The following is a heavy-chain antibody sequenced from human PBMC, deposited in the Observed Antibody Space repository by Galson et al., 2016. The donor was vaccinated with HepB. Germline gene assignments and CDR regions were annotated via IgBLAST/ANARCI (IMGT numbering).Heavy chain of an antibody. V-gene: IGHV6-1*01. D-gene: IGHD3-3*01. CDR3: ARSYLPARGFGR. J-gene: IGHJ4*02. Sequence: CAISGDSVSSNSAGWYWIRQSPSRGLEWLGRTYYRSKSPFDYAESVKSRITINPDTAKNQFSLQLNSVTPEDAAISYCARSYLPARGFGRWGQGTLVTVSS. CDR2: TYYRSKSPF. CDR1: GDSVSSNSAG.